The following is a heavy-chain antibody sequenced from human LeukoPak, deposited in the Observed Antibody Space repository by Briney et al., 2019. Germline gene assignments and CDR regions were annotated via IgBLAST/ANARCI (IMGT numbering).Heavy chain of an antibody. CDR3: ARYCSSSRCHDAFDI. Sequence: GGSLRLSCAASGFTFSDYWMSWVRQAPGKGLEWAANIKQDGGDKYYMDSVKGRFTISRDNAKNSLYLQMNSLRAEDTAVYHCARYCSSSRCHDAFDIWGQGTMVTVSS. CDR1: GFTFSDYW. J-gene: IGHJ3*02. CDR2: IKQDGGDK. D-gene: IGHD2-2*01. V-gene: IGHV3-7*01.